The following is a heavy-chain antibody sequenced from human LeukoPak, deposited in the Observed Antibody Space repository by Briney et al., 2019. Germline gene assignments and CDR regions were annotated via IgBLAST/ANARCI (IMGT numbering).Heavy chain of an antibody. Sequence: ASVKVSCKASGYTFTGYYMHWVRQAPGQGLEWMGRINPNSGGTNYAQKFQGRVTMTRDTSISTAYMELSRLRSDDTAVYYCARDMGSCWYSRYNWFDPWGQGTLVTVSS. D-gene: IGHD6-13*01. CDR3: ARDMGSCWYSRYNWFDP. CDR2: INPNSGGT. J-gene: IGHJ5*02. V-gene: IGHV1-2*06. CDR1: GYTFTGYY.